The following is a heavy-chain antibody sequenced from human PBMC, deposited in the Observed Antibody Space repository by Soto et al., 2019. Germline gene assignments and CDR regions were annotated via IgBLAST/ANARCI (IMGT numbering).Heavy chain of an antibody. J-gene: IGHJ4*02. CDR3: ARENSYFDY. CDR2: ISAYNANA. Sequence: QIQLLQSGAEVKKPGASVKVTCKASGYTFRNFGISWVRQAPGQGLEWLGWISAYNANANYAQKFQGRLTMTAVTFATTAYMELRSLRSEDTAVYYCARENSYFDYWGQGTLVNVSS. CDR1: GYTFRNFG. V-gene: IGHV1-18*01.